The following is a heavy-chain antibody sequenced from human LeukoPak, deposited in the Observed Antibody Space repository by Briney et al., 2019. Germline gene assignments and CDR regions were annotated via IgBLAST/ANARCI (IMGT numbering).Heavy chain of an antibody. V-gene: IGHV1-24*01. Sequence: ASVKVSCKVSGYTLTELSMHWVRQAPGKGLEWMGGFDPEDGETIYAQKFQGRVTMTEDTSTDTAHMELSSLRSEDTAVYYCATGLKYYYGSGDNYWGQGTLVTVSS. CDR3: ATGLKYYYGSGDNY. J-gene: IGHJ4*02. CDR1: GYTLTELS. D-gene: IGHD3-10*01. CDR2: FDPEDGET.